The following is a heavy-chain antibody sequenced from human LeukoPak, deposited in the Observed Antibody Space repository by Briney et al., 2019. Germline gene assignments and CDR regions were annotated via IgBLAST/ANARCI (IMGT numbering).Heavy chain of an antibody. Sequence: GRSLRLSCAASGFTFDDYAMHWVRQAPGKGLEWVSGISWNSGSIGYADSLKGRFTISRDNSKSSLYLQMNLLSTEDTALYYCAKDFKVAMTTYYFDYWGQGTLVTVSS. CDR1: GFTFDDYA. CDR3: AKDFKVAMTTYYFDY. J-gene: IGHJ4*02. CDR2: ISWNSGSI. V-gene: IGHV3-9*01. D-gene: IGHD4-11*01.